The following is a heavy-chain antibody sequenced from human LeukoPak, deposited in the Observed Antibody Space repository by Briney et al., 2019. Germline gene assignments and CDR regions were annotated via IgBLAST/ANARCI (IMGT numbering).Heavy chain of an antibody. CDR3: AKNPTHAAAGIYFDC. CDR2: ISGSGDSI. CDR1: GFTSSSYA. Sequence: PGGSLRVSCAASGFTSSSYAMSWVRRGPERGLEWVSTISGSGDSIYYADSVKGRFTISRDNSKNTLYLEVNSLRADDTAIYYCAKNPTHAAAGIYFDCWGQGTLVTVSS. J-gene: IGHJ4*02. V-gene: IGHV3-23*01. D-gene: IGHD6-13*01.